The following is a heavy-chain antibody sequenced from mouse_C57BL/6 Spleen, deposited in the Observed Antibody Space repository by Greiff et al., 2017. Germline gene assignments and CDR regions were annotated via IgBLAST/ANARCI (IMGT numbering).Heavy chain of an antibody. V-gene: IGHV3-6*01. CDR1: GYSITSGYY. D-gene: IGHD1-1*01. CDR3: ARDGDFYYGSSYLDD. J-gene: IGHJ2*01. CDR2: ISYDGSN. Sequence: DVQLQESGPGLVKPSQSLSLTCSVTGYSITSGYYWNWIRQFPGNKLEWMGYISYDGSNNYNPSLKNRISITRDTSKNQFFLKLNSVTTEDTATYYCARDGDFYYGSSYLDDWGQGTTLTVSS.